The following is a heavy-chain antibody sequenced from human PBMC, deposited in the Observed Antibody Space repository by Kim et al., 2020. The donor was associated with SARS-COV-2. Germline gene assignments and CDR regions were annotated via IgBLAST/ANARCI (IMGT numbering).Heavy chain of an antibody. J-gene: IGHJ4*02. Sequence: TSYAQKVQGRVTMTRDTSTSTVYMELSSLRSEDTAVYYCAREAIEYYFDYWGQGTLVTVSS. V-gene: IGHV1-46*01. D-gene: IGHD3-22*01. CDR2: T. CDR3: AREAIEYYFDY.